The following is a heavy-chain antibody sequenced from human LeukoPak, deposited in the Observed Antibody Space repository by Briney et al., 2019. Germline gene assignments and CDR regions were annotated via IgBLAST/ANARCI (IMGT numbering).Heavy chain of an antibody. CDR3: ARDSYGDANFDS. V-gene: IGHV3-30*02. CDR1: GFTFTNHG. J-gene: IGHJ4*02. D-gene: IGHD4-17*01. Sequence: GGSLRLSCAASGFTFTNHGMHWVRQAPGKGLEWVAFIRFDGSNKYYADSVKGRFTISRDISKNAVYLQMNSLRAEDTAVYYCARDSYGDANFDSWGQGTLVTVSS. CDR2: IRFDGSNK.